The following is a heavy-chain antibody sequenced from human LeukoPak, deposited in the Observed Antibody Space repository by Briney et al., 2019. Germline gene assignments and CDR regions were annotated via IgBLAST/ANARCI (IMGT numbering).Heavy chain of an antibody. D-gene: IGHD2-8*02. V-gene: IGHV3-20*04. CDR2: INWNGDRT. CDR1: GFTFSSLA. CDR3: TNIHTG. J-gene: IGHJ4*02. Sequence: GGSLRLSCAASGFTFSSLAMSWVRQAPGKGLEWVSGINWNGDRTRYADSVKGRFTISRDNAKNSLYLQMNSLRAEDTALYYCTNIHTGWGQGTLVTVSS.